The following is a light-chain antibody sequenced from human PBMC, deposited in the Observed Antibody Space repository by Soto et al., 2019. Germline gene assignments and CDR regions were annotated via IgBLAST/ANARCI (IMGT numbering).Light chain of an antibody. CDR3: QQYNNWPPIT. V-gene: IGKV3-15*01. CDR1: QSVSSY. CDR2: DAA. J-gene: IGKJ5*01. Sequence: ETVLTQSPGTLSLSPGGRATLSCRASQSVSSYLAWYQQTPGQAPRLLIYDAANRATGIPARFSGSGSWTEFTLRISSLQSEDLAVYYYQQYNNWPPITFGQGTRLEIK.